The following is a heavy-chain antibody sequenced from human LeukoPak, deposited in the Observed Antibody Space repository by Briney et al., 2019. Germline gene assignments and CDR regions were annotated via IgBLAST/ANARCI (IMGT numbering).Heavy chain of an antibody. CDR2: ISSSSSTI. D-gene: IGHD1-26*01. J-gene: IGHJ4*02. CDR3: AKDEIPWELPSPFDY. V-gene: IGHV3-48*04. CDR1: GFTFSSYS. Sequence: PGGSLRLSCAASGFTFSSYSMNWVRQAPGKGLEWVSYISSSSSTIYYADSVKGRFTISRDNAKNSLYLQMNSLRAEDTAVYYCAKDEIPWELPSPFDYWGQGTLVTVSS.